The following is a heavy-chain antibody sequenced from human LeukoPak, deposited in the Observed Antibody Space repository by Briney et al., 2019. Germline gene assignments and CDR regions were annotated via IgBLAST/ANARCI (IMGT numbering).Heavy chain of an antibody. V-gene: IGHV3-23*01. D-gene: IGHD3-22*01. J-gene: IGHJ3*02. CDR2: ISNNGGYT. CDR1: GFTFSSSA. CDR3: ASPLYYDSSDAFDI. Sequence: PGGSLRLSCAASGFTFSSSAMSWVRQAPGKGLEWVSAISNNGGYTYYADSVQGRFTISRDNSKSTLCLQMNSLRAEDSAVYYSASPLYYDSSDAFDIWGQGTMVTVSS.